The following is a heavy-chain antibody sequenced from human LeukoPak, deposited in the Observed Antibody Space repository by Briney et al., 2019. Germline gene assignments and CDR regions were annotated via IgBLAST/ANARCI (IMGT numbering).Heavy chain of an antibody. V-gene: IGHV1-18*01. CDR2: ISAYNGST. Sequence: ASVKVSCKASGYTFTSYGISWVRQAPGQGLEWMGWISAYNGSTNYAQKLQGRVTMTTDTSTSTAYMELRSLRSDDTAVYYCARANYYYDSSGYSDYWGQGTLVTVSS. D-gene: IGHD3-22*01. CDR3: ARANYYYDSSGYSDY. J-gene: IGHJ4*02. CDR1: GYTFTSYG.